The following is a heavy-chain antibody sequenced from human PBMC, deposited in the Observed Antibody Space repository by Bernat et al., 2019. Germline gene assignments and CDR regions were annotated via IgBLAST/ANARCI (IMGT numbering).Heavy chain of an antibody. CDR3: AKDRYGGDPDPIYYYYGMDV. J-gene: IGHJ6*02. V-gene: IGHV3-30*18. CDR1: GFTFSSYG. D-gene: IGHD3-16*01. Sequence: QVQLVESGGGVVQPGRSLRLSCAASGFTFSSYGMHWVRQAPGKGLEWVAVISYDGSNKYYADSGKGRFTISRDNSKNTLYLQMNSLRAEDTAVYYCAKDRYGGDPDPIYYYYGMDVWGQGTTVTVSS. CDR2: ISYDGSNK.